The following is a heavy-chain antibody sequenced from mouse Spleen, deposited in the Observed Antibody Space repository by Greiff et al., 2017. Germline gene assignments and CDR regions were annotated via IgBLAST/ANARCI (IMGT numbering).Heavy chain of an antibody. V-gene: IGHV1-9*01. CDR3: AREGGSHWYFDV. J-gene: IGHJ1*01. CDR1: GYTFTGYW. CDR2: ILPGSGST. Sequence: QVQLQQSGAELMKPGASVKLSCKATGYTFTGYWIEWVKQRPGHGLEWIGEILPGSGSTNYNEKFKSKATLTVDKSSSTAYMQLSSLTSEDSAVYYCAREGGSHWYFDVWGAGTTVTVSS.